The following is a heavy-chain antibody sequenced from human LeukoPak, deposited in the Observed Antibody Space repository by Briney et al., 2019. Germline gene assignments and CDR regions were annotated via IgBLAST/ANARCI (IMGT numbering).Heavy chain of an antibody. D-gene: IGHD3-9*01. V-gene: IGHV1-69*13. CDR2: IIPIFGTA. J-gene: IGHJ5*02. Sequence: SVKVSCKASGGTFSSYAISWVRQAPGQGLEWMGGIIPIFGTANYAQKFQGRVTITADESTSTAYMELSSLRSEDTAVYYCAITVQDILTGYYTGNWFDPWGQGTLVTVSS. CDR1: GGTFSSYA. CDR3: AITVQDILTGYYTGNWFDP.